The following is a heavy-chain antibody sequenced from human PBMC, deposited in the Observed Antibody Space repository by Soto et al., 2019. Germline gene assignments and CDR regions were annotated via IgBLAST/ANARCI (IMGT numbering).Heavy chain of an antibody. CDR2: ISSRSYTI. V-gene: IGHV3-48*02. CDR3: ARGGSSSDNGMDV. D-gene: IGHD6-6*01. Sequence: EVQLVESGGGLVQPEGSLRLSCAASGFSFSTYSMNWVSQAPGKGLEWVSYISSRSYTIYYVDSVKGRFTISRDNAKSSLYLQMNSLRDEDTAVYYCARGGSSSDNGMDVWGQGTTVTVSS. J-gene: IGHJ6*02. CDR1: GFSFSTYS.